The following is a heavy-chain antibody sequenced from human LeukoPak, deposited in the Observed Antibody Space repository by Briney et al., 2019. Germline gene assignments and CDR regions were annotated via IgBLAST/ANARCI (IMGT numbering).Heavy chain of an antibody. Sequence: GESLKISCKGSGYSFTSYWIGWVGQLPGKGLEWMGIIYTGDSDTRYSPSFQGQVTISADKSVSNAYLQWSSLKASDTAMYYCARHQVVVAACDNWFDPWGQGTLVTVSS. CDR3: ARHQVVVAACDNWFDP. V-gene: IGHV5-51*01. J-gene: IGHJ5*02. D-gene: IGHD2-15*01. CDR2: IYTGDSDT. CDR1: GYSFTSYW.